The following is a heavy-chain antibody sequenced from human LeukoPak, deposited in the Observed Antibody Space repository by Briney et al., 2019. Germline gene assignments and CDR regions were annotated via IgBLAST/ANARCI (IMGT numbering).Heavy chain of an antibody. CDR1: GYTLTELS. V-gene: IGHV1-24*01. J-gene: IGHJ4*02. CDR2: FDPEDGET. CDR3: ARGYCSSTSCGFDY. Sequence: ASVKVSCKVSGYTLTELSMHWVRQAPGKGLEWMGGFDPEDGETIYAQKFQGRVTMTEDTSTDTAYMELSSLRSEDTAVYYCARGYCSSTSCGFDYWGQGTLVTVSS. D-gene: IGHD2-2*01.